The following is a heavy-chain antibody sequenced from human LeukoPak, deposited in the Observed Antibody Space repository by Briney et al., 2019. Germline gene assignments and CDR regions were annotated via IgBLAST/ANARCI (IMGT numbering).Heavy chain of an antibody. J-gene: IGHJ3*02. Sequence: GASVKVSCKASGYTFTGYYMHWVRQAPGQGLEWMGRINPDSGGTNYAQKFQGRVTMTRDTSISTAYMELSRLRSDDTAVYYCADVGYSGSSGAFDIWGQGTMVTVSS. V-gene: IGHV1-2*06. CDR2: INPDSGGT. CDR1: GYTFTGYY. D-gene: IGHD1-26*01. CDR3: ADVGYSGSSGAFDI.